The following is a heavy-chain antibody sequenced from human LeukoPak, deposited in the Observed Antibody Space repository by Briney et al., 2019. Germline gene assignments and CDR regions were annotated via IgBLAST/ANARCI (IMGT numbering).Heavy chain of an antibody. D-gene: IGHD2-15*01. J-gene: IGHJ4*02. CDR3: ASTQRGDYFDY. CDR1: GFTFSSSA. V-gene: IGHV3-23*01. CDR2: INGSGGRT. Sequence: GGSLRLSCIASGFTFSSSAMSWVRQAPGKGLEWVSDINGSGGRTYYADSVKGRFTISRDNSKNTLYLQMNSLRAEDTAVYYCASTQRGDYFDYWGQGTLVTVSS.